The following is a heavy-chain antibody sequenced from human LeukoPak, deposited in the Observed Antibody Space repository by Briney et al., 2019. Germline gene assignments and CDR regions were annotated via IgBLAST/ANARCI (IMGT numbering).Heavy chain of an antibody. J-gene: IGHJ4*02. CDR2: ISDIGSI. CDR3: AGHHPRNTVDF. V-gene: IGHV4-59*08. CDR1: GGSISSYY. Sequence: SETLSLTCTVSGGSISSYYWSWIRQPPGKGLEWIAYISDIGSISYNPSLKSRVTISLDTSKNQFSLKLSSVTAADTAVYYCAGHHPRNTVDFWGQGTLVTVFS. D-gene: IGHD2/OR15-2a*01.